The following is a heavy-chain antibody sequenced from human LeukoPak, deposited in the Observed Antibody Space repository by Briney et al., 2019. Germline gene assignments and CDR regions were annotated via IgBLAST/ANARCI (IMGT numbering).Heavy chain of an antibody. Sequence: SVKVSCKASGFTFTSSSMHWVRQARGQGLEWIGWIVVGSGNTNYAQKFQERVTITRDMSPSTAYMELSSLRSEDTAVYYCAADRSRNYNMDVWGKGTTVTVSS. D-gene: IGHD6-13*01. CDR1: GFTFTSSS. CDR2: IVVGSGNT. V-gene: IGHV1-58*02. CDR3: AADRSRNYNMDV. J-gene: IGHJ6*03.